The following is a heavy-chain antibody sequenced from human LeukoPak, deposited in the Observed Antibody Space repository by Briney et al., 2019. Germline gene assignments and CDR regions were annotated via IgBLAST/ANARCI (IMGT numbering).Heavy chain of an antibody. Sequence: GGSLRLSCTASGFTFSAYAVHWVRQAPGKGLEWVAVMSYDEKNKFYSESVKGRFTISRDNSKNTLYLQMDSLRTEDTAVYYCARDAFPGSGGSWATNRFDPWGQGTLVTVSS. J-gene: IGHJ5*02. CDR1: GFTFSAYA. CDR3: ARDAFPGSGGSWATNRFDP. V-gene: IGHV3-30*04. CDR2: MSYDEKNK. D-gene: IGHD3-10*01.